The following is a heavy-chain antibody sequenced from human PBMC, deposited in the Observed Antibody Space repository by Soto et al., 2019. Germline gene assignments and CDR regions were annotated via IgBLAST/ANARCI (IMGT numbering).Heavy chain of an antibody. J-gene: IGHJ3*02. V-gene: IGHV3-30-3*01. CDR2: ISFDGDKK. D-gene: IGHD3-16*02. CDR3: AGRMMTFGGVIVITDAFDI. CDR1: GFTFTNYA. Sequence: GGSLRLSYVASGFTFTNYAFHWVRQAPGKGLEWLAVISFDGDKKYYADSVKGRFIISRDNFKSTLYLQMHSLRTEDAALYFCAGRMMTFGGVIVITDAFDIWGQGTMVTVSS.